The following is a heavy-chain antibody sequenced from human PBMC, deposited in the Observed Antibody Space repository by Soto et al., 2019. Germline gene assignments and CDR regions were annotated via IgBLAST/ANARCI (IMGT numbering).Heavy chain of an antibody. Sequence: SVKVSCKASGGTFSSYAISWVRQAPGQGLEWMGGIIPIFGTANYAQKFQGRVTITADKSTSTAYMELSSLRSEDTAVYYCARLHPEYYDFWSGYSHNWFDPWGQGTLITVSS. D-gene: IGHD3-3*01. V-gene: IGHV1-69*06. CDR2: IIPIFGTA. CDR1: GGTFSSYA. J-gene: IGHJ5*02. CDR3: ARLHPEYYDFWSGYSHNWFDP.